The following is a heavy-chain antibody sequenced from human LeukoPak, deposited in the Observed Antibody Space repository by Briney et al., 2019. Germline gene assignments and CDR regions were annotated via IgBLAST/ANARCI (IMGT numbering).Heavy chain of an antibody. CDR1: GCTFSSYW. J-gene: IGHJ3*02. Sequence: GGSLRLSCAASGCTFSSYWMSWVRQAPGKGLEWVANIKQDGSEKYYVDSVKGRFTISRDNAKNSLYLQMNSLRAEDTAVYYCARDISRYPPMVRGVIIGGAFDIWGQRTMVTVSS. D-gene: IGHD3-10*01. CDR2: IKQDGSEK. V-gene: IGHV3-7*01. CDR3: ARDISRYPPMVRGVIIGGAFDI.